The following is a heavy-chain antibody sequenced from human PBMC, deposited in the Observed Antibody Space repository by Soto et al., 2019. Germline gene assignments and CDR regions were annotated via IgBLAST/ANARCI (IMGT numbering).Heavy chain of an antibody. CDR1: SGSISSSNW. CDR3: ARAGQQLDRSYYYYMDV. CDR2: IYHSGST. Sequence: PSETLSLTCAVSSGSISSSNWWSWVRQPPGKGLEWIGEIYHSGSTNYNPSLKSRVTISVDKSKNQFSLKLSSVTAADTAVYYCARAGQQLDRSYYYYMDVWGKGTTVTVSS. D-gene: IGHD6-13*01. V-gene: IGHV4-4*02. J-gene: IGHJ6*03.